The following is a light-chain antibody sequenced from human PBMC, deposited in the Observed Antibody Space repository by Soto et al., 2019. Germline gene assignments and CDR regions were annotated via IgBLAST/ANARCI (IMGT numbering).Light chain of an antibody. CDR2: GAS. J-gene: IGKJ2*01. CDR1: QSVSSN. Sequence: EIVMTQYPATLSVFPGERATLSCRASQSVSSNLAWYQQKPGQAPRLLIYGASTRATGIPARFSGSGSGTEFTLTISSLQSEDFAVYYCQQYNDWPPKQYTFGQGTKLEIK. CDR3: QQYNDWPPKQYT. V-gene: IGKV3-15*01.